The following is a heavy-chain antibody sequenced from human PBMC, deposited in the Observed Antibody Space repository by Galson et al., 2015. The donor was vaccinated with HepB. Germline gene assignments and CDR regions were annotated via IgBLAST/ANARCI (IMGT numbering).Heavy chain of an antibody. J-gene: IGHJ4*02. CDR3: TRGFHYYNNRLNDY. V-gene: IGHV3-21*01. Sequence: SLRLSCAASGFTFTGYAMNWVRQAPGRGLERIASISSGSMYIYYADSMKGRFTISRDNARNSLSLQSNSLRVEDTAVYYCTRGFHYYNNRLNDYWGQGTLVTVSS. CDR1: GFTFTGYA. CDR2: ISSGSMYI. D-gene: IGHD3-22*01.